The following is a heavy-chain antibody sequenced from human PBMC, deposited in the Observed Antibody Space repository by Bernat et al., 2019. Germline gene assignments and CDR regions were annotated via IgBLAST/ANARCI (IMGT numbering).Heavy chain of an antibody. CDR2: IYYSGST. V-gene: IGHV4-31*03. Sequence: QVQLQESGPGLVKPSQTLSLTCTVPGGPISSGGYYCSWIRQHPGKGLEWIGYIYYSGSTSYNPSLKSRVNISVETSMNRFSLKQSSVTAADTAVYCCARDQHYSIVTGYFWGMDVWGRGTTVTVSS. D-gene: IGHD3-9*01. CDR1: GGPISSGGYY. CDR3: ARDQHYSIVTGYFWGMDV. J-gene: IGHJ6*02.